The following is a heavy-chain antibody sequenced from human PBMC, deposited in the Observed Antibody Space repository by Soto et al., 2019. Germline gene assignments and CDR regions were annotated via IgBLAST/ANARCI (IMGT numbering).Heavy chain of an antibody. D-gene: IGHD3-10*01. J-gene: IGHJ3*02. Sequence: QVQLQESGPGLVKPSQTLSLTCTVSGGSISSGGYFWSWIRQHPGKGLEWIGDINYSGSTYSNPSLKSRVTISVDTSKNLFSLKLSSVTAADTAVYYCARDILLWCGELPPRAHDAFDMWGQGTMVTVSS. V-gene: IGHV4-31*03. CDR1: GGSISSGGYF. CDR2: INYSGST. CDR3: ARDILLWCGELPPRAHDAFDM.